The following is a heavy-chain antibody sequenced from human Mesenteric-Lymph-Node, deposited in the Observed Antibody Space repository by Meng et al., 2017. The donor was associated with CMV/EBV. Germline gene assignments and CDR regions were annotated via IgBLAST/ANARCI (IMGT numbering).Heavy chain of an antibody. D-gene: IGHD6-13*01. CDR2: ISSGGSII. J-gene: IGHJ4*02. Sequence: GESLKISCVVSGFKFSSHEMNWVRQAPGKGLEYISYISSGGSIIYYADFVKGRFTISRDNAKNSLYLQMSSLRAEDTAVYYCAKVTAAAAFDYWGQGTLVTVSS. V-gene: IGHV3-48*03. CDR3: AKVTAAAAFDY. CDR1: GFKFSSHE.